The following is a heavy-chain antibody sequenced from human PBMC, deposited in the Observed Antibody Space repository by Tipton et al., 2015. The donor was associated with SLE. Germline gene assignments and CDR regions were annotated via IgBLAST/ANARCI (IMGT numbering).Heavy chain of an antibody. CDR3: ARGPARWNYDYYGMDV. CDR2: INHSGST. D-gene: IGHD2-15*01. CDR1: GGSFSGYY. Sequence: TLSLTCAVYGGSFSGYYGSWIRQPPGKGLEWIGEINHSGSTNYNPSLKSRVTISVDTSKNQFSLKLSSVTAADTAVYYCARGPARWNYDYYGMDVWGQGTTVTVSS. V-gene: IGHV4-34*01. J-gene: IGHJ6*02.